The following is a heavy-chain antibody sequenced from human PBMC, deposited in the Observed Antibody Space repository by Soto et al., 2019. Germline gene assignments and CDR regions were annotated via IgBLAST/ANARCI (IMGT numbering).Heavy chain of an antibody. Sequence: PGGSLRLSCAASGFTFSAYTMNWVRQAPGKGLEWVSSITSSSSSTYYADSVKGRFTISRGNAKTSVLLQMNSLRVEDTAVYYCARDLTRGDVWGQGTTVTVSS. V-gene: IGHV3-21*01. D-gene: IGHD7-27*01. CDR3: ARDLTRGDV. J-gene: IGHJ6*02. CDR1: GFTFSAYT. CDR2: ITSSSSST.